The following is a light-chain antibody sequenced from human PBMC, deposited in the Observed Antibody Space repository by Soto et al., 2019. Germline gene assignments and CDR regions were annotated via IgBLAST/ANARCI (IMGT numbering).Light chain of an antibody. CDR3: QQYGSSHPIT. J-gene: IGKJ5*01. Sequence: EIVLTSSPATLSLPPGERATLSCRASQSVSSNLAWYQQKPGQAPRLLIYAASSRATDIPDRVSGIGSGTHFTLTISRLEPEDSAVYYCQQYGSSHPITFGQRTRLEI. CDR1: QSVSSN. V-gene: IGKV3-20*01. CDR2: AAS.